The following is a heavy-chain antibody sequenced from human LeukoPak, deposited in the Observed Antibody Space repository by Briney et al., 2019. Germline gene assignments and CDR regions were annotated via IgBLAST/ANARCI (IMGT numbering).Heavy chain of an antibody. CDR2: ISGSGGST. J-gene: IGHJ4*02. D-gene: IGHD3-22*01. Sequence: GGSLRLSCAASGFTVSSSYMSWVRQAPGKGLEWVSAISGSGGSTYYADSVKGRFTISRDKSKNTLYLQMNSLRAEDTAVYYCAKNSSGYYLDYWGQGTLVTVSS. CDR3: AKNSSGYYLDY. V-gene: IGHV3-23*01. CDR1: GFTVSSSY.